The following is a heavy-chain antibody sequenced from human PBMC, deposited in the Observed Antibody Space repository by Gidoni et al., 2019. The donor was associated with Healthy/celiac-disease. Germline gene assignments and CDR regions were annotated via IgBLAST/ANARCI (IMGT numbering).Heavy chain of an antibody. V-gene: IGHV3-33*08. J-gene: IGHJ5*02. CDR1: GFTFSSDG. CDR2: IWYDGSNK. D-gene: IGHD6-19*01. Sequence: QVQLVESGGGVVQPGRSLRLSCAASGFTFSSDGMHWVRQAPGKGLEWVAVIWYDGSNKYYADSVKGRLTISRDNSKNTLYLQKNSLRAEDTAVYYCARDPYSSGWHGNWLDPWGQGTLVTVSS. CDR3: ARDPYSSGWHGNWLDP.